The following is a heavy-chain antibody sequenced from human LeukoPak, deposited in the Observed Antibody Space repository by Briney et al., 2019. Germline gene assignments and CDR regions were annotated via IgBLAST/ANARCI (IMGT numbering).Heavy chain of an antibody. D-gene: IGHD3-9*01. CDR3: AKDKYDILTGEFDY. Sequence: PGGSLRLSCAASGFTFDDYAMHWVRQAPGKGLEWVSGISWNSGSIGYADSVKGRFTISRDNARNSLYLQMNSLRAEDTALYYCAKDKYDILTGEFDYWGQGTLVTVSS. CDR1: GFTFDDYA. V-gene: IGHV3-9*01. CDR2: ISWNSGSI. J-gene: IGHJ4*02.